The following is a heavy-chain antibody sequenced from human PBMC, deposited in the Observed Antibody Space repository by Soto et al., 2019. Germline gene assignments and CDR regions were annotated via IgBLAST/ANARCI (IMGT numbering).Heavy chain of an antibody. CDR3: AAVRWELLYEFDY. D-gene: IGHD1-26*01. V-gene: IGHV1-58*01. CDR2: IVVGSGNT. J-gene: IGHJ4*02. Sequence: ASVKVSCKDSGFTFTSSAVQWVRQARGQRLEWIGWIVVGSGNTNYAQKFQERVTITRDMSTSTAYMELSSLRSEDTAVYYCAAVRWELLYEFDYWGQGTLVTVSS. CDR1: GFTFTSSA.